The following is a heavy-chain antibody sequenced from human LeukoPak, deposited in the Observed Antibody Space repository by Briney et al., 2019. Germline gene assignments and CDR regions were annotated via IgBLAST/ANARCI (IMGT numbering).Heavy chain of an antibody. CDR2: INHSGST. CDR1: GGSFSGYY. J-gene: IGHJ4*02. Sequence: PSETLSLTCAVYGGSFSGYYWSWIRQPPGKGLEWIGEINHSGSTNYNPSLKSRVTISVDTSKNQFSLKLSSVTAADTAVYYCARDAVGVSSGNIDYWGQGTLVTVSS. V-gene: IGHV4-34*01. D-gene: IGHD3-10*01. CDR3: ARDAVGVSSGNIDY.